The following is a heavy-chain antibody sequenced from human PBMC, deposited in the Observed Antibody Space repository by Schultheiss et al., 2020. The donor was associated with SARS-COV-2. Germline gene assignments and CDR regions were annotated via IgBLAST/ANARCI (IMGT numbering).Heavy chain of an antibody. D-gene: IGHD5/OR15-5a*01. CDR1: GFTFSSYA. V-gene: IGHV3-64*04. CDR2: ISSNGGST. Sequence: GGSLRLSCATSGFTFSSYAMHWVRQAPGKGLESVSAISSNGGSTYYADSVKGRFTISRDNSKNTLHLQMNSLRSEDTGVYYCAKCQTADYYYYGLDVWGQGTTVTVSS. J-gene: IGHJ6*02. CDR3: AKCQTADYYYYGLDV.